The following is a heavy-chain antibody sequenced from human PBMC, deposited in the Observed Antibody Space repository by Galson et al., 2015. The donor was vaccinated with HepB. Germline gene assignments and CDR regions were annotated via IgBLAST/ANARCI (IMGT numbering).Heavy chain of an antibody. CDR1: GDSVSSDIAA. D-gene: IGHD2-2*01. CDR3: ASSRFGFSGWFDP. Sequence: ISGDSVSSDIAAWNWIRQSPSRGFEWLGRTYYRSKWFNDYSPSVRSRIIISSDTSKNHFSLHLNSVTPEDTAVYYCASSRFGFSGWFDPWGHGTRVTVSS. J-gene: IGHJ5*02. CDR2: TYYRSKWFN. V-gene: IGHV6-1*01.